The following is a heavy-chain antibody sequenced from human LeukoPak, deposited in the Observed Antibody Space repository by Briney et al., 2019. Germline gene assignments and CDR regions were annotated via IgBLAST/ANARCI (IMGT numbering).Heavy chain of an antibody. J-gene: IGHJ4*02. CDR2: IWYDGSKK. D-gene: IGHD4-23*01. CDR1: GFTFSNYG. V-gene: IGHV3-33*01. Sequence: GGSLRLSCAASGFTFSNYGMHWVRQAPGKGLEWVAVIWYDGSKKYYVDSVKGRFTISRDNSKNTLYLQMNRLRAEDTAVYYCARRDGDNDRGFDYWGQGTQVTVSS. CDR3: ARRDGDNDRGFDY.